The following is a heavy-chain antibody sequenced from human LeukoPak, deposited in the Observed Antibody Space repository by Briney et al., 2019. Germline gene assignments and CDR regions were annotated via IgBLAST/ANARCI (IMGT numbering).Heavy chain of an antibody. D-gene: IGHD2-2*01. CDR3: ARSSLYCSSTSCYQDYYYGMDV. J-gene: IGHJ6*02. V-gene: IGHV1-69*04. CDR2: IIPIFGIA. Sequence: GASVKVSCKASGGTFSSYAISWVRQAPGQGLEWMGRIIPIFGIANYAQKFQGRVTITADKSTSTAYMELSSLRSEDMAVYYCARSSLYCSSTSCYQDYYYGMDVWGQGTTVTVSS. CDR1: GGTFSSYA.